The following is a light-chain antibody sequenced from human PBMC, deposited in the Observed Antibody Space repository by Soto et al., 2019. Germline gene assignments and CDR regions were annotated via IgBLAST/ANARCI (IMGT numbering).Light chain of an antibody. CDR2: GAS. Sequence: EIVLTHSPATLSFSPEERATLSCTASQSLSGNYLAWYQQKPGQAPRLLIYGASSRATGIPDRFSGSGSGTDFTLTISRLEPEDFAVYYCQQYETSPRTFGQGTKVDIK. J-gene: IGKJ1*01. CDR1: QSLSGNY. V-gene: IGKV3-20*01. CDR3: QQYETSPRT.